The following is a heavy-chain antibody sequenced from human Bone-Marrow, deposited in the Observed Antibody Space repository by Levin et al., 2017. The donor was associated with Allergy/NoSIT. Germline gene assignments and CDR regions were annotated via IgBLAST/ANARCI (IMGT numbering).Heavy chain of an antibody. J-gene: IGHJ3*02. Sequence: GGSLRLSCATSGFIFSDQYMDWFRQAPGKGLQWVGRSRNKAKTYGTEYAASVKGRFTISRDDSKNSLYLQMNSLTTEDTAVYYCARDFDGGKRNYSAFDIWGPGTMVTVSS. CDR1: GFIFSDQY. CDR2: SRNKAKTYGT. D-gene: IGHD4-23*01. CDR3: ARDFDGGKRNYSAFDI. V-gene: IGHV3-72*01.